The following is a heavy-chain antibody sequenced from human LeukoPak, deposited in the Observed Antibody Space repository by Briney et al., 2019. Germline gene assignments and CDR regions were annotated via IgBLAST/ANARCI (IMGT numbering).Heavy chain of an antibody. CDR1: GFTFSDYY. CDR2: IYYSGST. CDR3: ARQGTTIDYYYYYMDV. J-gene: IGHJ6*03. D-gene: IGHD5-12*01. V-gene: IGHV4-39*01. Sequence: GSLRLSCAASGFTFSDYYMSWIRQPPGKGLEWIGTIYYSGSTYKNLSLKSRVTISVDTSKNQFSLKLSSVTAADTAVYYCARQGTTIDYYYYYMDVWGKGTTVTISS.